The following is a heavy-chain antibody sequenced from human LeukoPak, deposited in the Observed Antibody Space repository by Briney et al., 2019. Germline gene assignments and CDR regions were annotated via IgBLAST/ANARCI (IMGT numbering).Heavy chain of an antibody. Sequence: GESLKISCKGSGYSFTSYWIGWVRQMPGKGLEWMGIIYPGDSDTRYSPSFQGQVTISADKSISTAYLQWSSLKASDTAMYYCARQGCSGDSCYWGNWFDPWGQGTLVNVSS. CDR1: GYSFTSYW. CDR3: ARQGCSGDSCYWGNWFDP. D-gene: IGHD2-15*01. V-gene: IGHV5-51*01. CDR2: IYPGDSDT. J-gene: IGHJ5*02.